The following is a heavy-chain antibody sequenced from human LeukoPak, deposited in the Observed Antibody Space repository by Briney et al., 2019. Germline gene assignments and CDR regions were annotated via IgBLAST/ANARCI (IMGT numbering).Heavy chain of an antibody. CDR2: ISSSGSTI. CDR3: ARDLTLFLAAAAAFDI. J-gene: IGHJ3*02. CDR1: GFTFSDYY. D-gene: IGHD6-13*01. V-gene: IGHV3-11*01. Sequence: PGGSLRLSCAASGFTFSDYYMSWIRQAPGKGLEWVSYISSSGSTIYYADSVKGRFTISRDNAKNSLYLQMNSLRAEDTAVYYCARDLTLFLAAAAAFDIWGQGTMVTVSS.